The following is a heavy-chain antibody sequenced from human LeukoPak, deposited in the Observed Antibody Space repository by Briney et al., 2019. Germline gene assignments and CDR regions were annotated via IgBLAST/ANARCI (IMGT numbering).Heavy chain of an antibody. CDR1: GYTFTSYY. CDR2: INPSGGST. D-gene: IGHD6-13*01. Sequence: GASVKVSCKASGYTFTSYYMHWVRQAPGQGLEWMGIINPSGGSTNYAQKFQGRVTITADESTSTAYMELSSLGSEDTAVYYCARDRIAAAAGTTIDYWGQGTLVTVSS. J-gene: IGHJ4*02. CDR3: ARDRIAAAAGTTIDY. V-gene: IGHV1-46*01.